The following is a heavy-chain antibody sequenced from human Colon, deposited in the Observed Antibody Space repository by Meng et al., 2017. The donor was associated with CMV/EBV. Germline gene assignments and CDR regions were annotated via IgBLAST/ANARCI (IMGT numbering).Heavy chain of an antibody. V-gene: IGHV3-30*02. CDR3: VKTGTAWQFDF. D-gene: IGHD2-21*02. J-gene: IGHJ4*02. CDR2: IWFDGSSK. CDR1: GFTFSNYA. Sequence: QVYLVESGGGVVQLGGSLRLSWEASGFTFSNYAMHWVRQAPGKGLEWAAFIWFDGSSKDYADSVKGRFTISRDNSMNRLYLQVNSLRSEDTAVYYCVKTGTAWQFDFWGQGTLVTVSS.